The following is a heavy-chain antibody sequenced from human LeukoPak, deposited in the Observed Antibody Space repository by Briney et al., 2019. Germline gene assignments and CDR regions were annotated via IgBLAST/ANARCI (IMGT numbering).Heavy chain of an antibody. J-gene: IGHJ3*02. CDR3: ARIQSAGTSDAFDI. CDR1: GYTFTTYG. V-gene: IGHV1-18*01. D-gene: IGHD3-10*01. CDR2: TSGYNGRT. Sequence: ASVKVSCKASGYTFTTYGISWVRQAPGQGLEWMGWTSGYNGRTKYAQKFHDRVTLTTDTSTSTAYMEMRSLRSDDTAVYYCARIQSAGTSDAFDIWGQGTMLTVS.